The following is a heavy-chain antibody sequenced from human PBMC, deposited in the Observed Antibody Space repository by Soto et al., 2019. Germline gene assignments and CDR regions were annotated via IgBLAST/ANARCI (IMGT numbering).Heavy chain of an antibody. CDR1: GFTFSLYS. D-gene: IGHD3-22*01. Sequence: GGSLRLSCAASGFTFSLYSMIWVRRAPGKGLEWVSSISSTSTYIYFADSLKGRLTISRDNAKNSLLLQMDSLRAEDTAIYYCVRARATDSRPDYWGQGTLVTVSS. V-gene: IGHV3-21*06. J-gene: IGHJ4*02. CDR3: VRARATDSRPDY. CDR2: ISSTSTYI.